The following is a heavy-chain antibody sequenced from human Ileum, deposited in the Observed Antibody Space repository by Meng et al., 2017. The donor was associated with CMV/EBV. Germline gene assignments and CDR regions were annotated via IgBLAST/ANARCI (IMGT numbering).Heavy chain of an antibody. CDR2: ICSGGNYI. CDR1: GFTFSSYC. D-gene: IGHD2-15*01. V-gene: IGHV3-21*01. CDR3: ARSEPVVIALEY. Sequence: CAASGFTFSSYCMNWVRQAPGKGLEWVSSICSGGNYIYYADSVKGRFTISRDNAKNSLYLQMNSLRVEDTAVYYCARSEPVVIALEYWGQGTLVTVSS. J-gene: IGHJ4*02.